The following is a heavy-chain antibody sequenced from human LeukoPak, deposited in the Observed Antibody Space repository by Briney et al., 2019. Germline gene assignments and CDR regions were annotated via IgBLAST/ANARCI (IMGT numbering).Heavy chain of an antibody. CDR1: GGSISSYY. D-gene: IGHD5-24*01. CDR2: IYYSGST. V-gene: IGHV4-59*01. J-gene: IGHJ4*02. CDR3: ARDPGNGYNGYYFDY. Sequence: PSETLSLTCTVSGGSISSYYWGWIRQPPGKGLEWIGHIYYSGSTNYNPSVKSRVTMSVDTSKNQFSLKLSSVTAADTAVYYCARDPGNGYNGYYFDYWGQGTLVTVSS.